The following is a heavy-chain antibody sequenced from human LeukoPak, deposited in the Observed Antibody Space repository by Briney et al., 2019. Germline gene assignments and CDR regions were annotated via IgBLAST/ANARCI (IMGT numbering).Heavy chain of an antibody. CDR3: AREVVGLRTVFYSDW. CDR1: GYTFTSYD. D-gene: IGHD4-17*01. Sequence: GASVTVSCTASGYTFTSYDINWERQGTGQGLERMGWMNPNSGNTGYAEKIQGRVTMTRNTSISTAYMELSSLRSDDTAVYYLAREVVGLRTVFYSDWGGEGTLVTLSS. V-gene: IGHV1-8*02. CDR2: MNPNSGNT. J-gene: IGHJ4*02.